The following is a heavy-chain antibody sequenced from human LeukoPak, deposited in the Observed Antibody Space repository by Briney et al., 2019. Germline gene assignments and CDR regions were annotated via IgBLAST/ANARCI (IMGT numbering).Heavy chain of an antibody. V-gene: IGHV6-1*01. CDR3: ARVSSPWSPRDAFDI. Sequence: SQTLSPTCAISGDSVSSNSATWNWIRQSPSRGLEWLGRTYYTSKWYNDYAVSVKSRITINPDTSKNQFSLQLNSVTPDDTAVYYCARVSSPWSPRDAFDIWGQGTMVTVSS. J-gene: IGHJ3*02. D-gene: IGHD1-26*01. CDR2: TYYTSKWYN. CDR1: GDSVSSNSAT.